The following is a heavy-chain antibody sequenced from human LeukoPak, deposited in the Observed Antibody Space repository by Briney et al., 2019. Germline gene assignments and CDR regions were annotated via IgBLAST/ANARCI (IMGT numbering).Heavy chain of an antibody. CDR3: AKGVYGSGSYTLGRYFDL. CDR2: ISWNSGSI. V-gene: IGHV3-9*01. Sequence: GGSLRLSCAASGFTFDDYAMHWVRQAPGKGLEWVSGISWNSGSIGYADSVKGRFTISRDNAKNSLYLQMNSLRAEDTALYYCAKGVYGSGSYTLGRYFDLWGRGTLVTVSS. J-gene: IGHJ2*01. D-gene: IGHD3-10*01. CDR1: GFTFDDYA.